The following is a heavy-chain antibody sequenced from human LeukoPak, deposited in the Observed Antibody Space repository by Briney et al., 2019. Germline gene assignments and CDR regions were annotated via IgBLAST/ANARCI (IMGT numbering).Heavy chain of an antibody. CDR2: IYTSGST. CDR1: GGSISSYY. CDR3: AGAPGEMVQGVRYYYYYMDV. Sequence: SETLSLTCTVSGGSISSYYWSWIRQPAGKGLEWIGRIYTSGSTNYNPSLKSRVTMSVDTSKNQFSLKLSSVTAADTAVYYCAGAPGEMVQGVRYYYYYMDVWGKGTTVTVSS. D-gene: IGHD3-10*01. J-gene: IGHJ6*03. V-gene: IGHV4-4*07.